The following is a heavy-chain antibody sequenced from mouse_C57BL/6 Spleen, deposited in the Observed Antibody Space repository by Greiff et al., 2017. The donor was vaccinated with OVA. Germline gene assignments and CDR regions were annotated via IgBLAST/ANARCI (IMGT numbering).Heavy chain of an antibody. J-gene: IGHJ1*03. V-gene: IGHV5-6*02. Sequence: EVKVVESGGDLVKPGGSLKLSCAASGFTFSSYGMSWVRQTPDKRLEWVATISSGGSYTYYPDSVKGRFTISRDNAKNTLYLKMSSLKSEDTAMYDCARRVYDGSSVWYFEVWGTGTTVTVSS. CDR3: ARRVYDGSSVWYFEV. CDR2: ISSGGSYT. CDR1: GFTFSSYG. D-gene: IGHD1-1*01.